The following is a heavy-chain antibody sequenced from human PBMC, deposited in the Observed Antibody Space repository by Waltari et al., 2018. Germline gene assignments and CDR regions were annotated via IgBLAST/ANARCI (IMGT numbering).Heavy chain of an antibody. J-gene: IGHJ5*02. CDR2: INHSGSP. Sequence: QVQLQQWGAGLLKPSETLSLTSAVYGGSCSGYYWRWIRQPPGTGLEWIGEINHSGSPNYHPSLKSRVTISVDTSKNQFSLKLSSVTAADTAVYYCARTQYYYDSSCYYYGWFDPWGQGTLVTVSS. CDR1: GGSCSGYY. V-gene: IGHV4-34*01. D-gene: IGHD3-22*01. CDR3: ARTQYYYDSSCYYYGWFDP.